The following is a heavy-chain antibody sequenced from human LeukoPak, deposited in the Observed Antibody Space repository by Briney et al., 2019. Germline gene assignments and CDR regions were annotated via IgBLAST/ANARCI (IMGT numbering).Heavy chain of an antibody. J-gene: IGHJ4*02. D-gene: IGHD4-17*01. CDR3: AKGPTVTTYGY. Sequence: PGGSLRLSCAASGFTFRSHATHWVRQAPGKGLEWVSGISAGASSTYYADSVKGHFTISRDNSKNTLYLQMNSLRVEDTAMYYCAKGPTVTTYGYWGRGTPVTVSS. V-gene: IGHV3-23*01. CDR1: GFTFRSHA. CDR2: ISAGASST.